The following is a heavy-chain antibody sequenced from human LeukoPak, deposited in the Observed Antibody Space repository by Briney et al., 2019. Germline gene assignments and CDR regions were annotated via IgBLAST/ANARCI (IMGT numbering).Heavy chain of an antibody. D-gene: IGHD3-3*01. CDR2: INHSGST. Sequence: PSETLSLTCAVYGGSFSGYYWSWIRQPPGKGLEWIGEINHSGSTNYNPSLKSRVTISVDTSKNQFSLKLSSVTAADTAVYYCARVRYDFWSGYYRTPKYYFDYWGQGTLVTVSS. CDR3: ARVRYDFWSGYYRTPKYYFDY. V-gene: IGHV4-34*01. J-gene: IGHJ4*02. CDR1: GGSFSGYY.